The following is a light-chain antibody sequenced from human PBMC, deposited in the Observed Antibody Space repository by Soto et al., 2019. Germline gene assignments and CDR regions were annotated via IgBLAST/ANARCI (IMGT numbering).Light chain of an antibody. CDR1: QSVSVW. CDR3: QQYNGYSTWT. CDR2: DAS. J-gene: IGKJ1*01. V-gene: IGKV1-5*01. Sequence: DIQLTQSPSTLSASVGDLITLTCRASQSVSVWLAWYQQIPGKAPKILIFDASRLATGVPPRFSGSGSGTEYTLTISGLQPDDFATYYHQQYNGYSTWTFGQGNRVDTK.